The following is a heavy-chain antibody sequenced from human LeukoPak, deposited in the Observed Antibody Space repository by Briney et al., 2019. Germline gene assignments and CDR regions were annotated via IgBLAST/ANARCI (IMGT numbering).Heavy chain of an antibody. CDR1: GFTFSSYG. J-gene: IGHJ4*02. Sequence: GRSLRLSCAASGFTFSSYGMHWVRQAPGKGLEWVAVISYDGSNKYYADSVKGRFTISRDNSKNTLYLQMNSLRAEDTAVYYCAKVDCLSSCYRYYFDYWGQGTLVTVSS. CDR2: ISYDGSNK. V-gene: IGHV3-30*18. CDR3: AKVDCLSSCYRYYFDY. D-gene: IGHD2-15*01.